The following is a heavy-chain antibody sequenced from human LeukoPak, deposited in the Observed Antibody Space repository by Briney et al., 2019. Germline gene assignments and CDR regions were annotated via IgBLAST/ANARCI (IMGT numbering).Heavy chain of an antibody. Sequence: SVKVSCKASGGTFSSYAISWVRQAPGQGLEWMGGIIPIFGTANYAQKFQGRVTITADESTSTAYMELSSLRSEDTAVYYCARDRHYYGSGSYYTSNFDYWGQGTLVTVSS. CDR3: ARDRHYYGSGSYYTSNFDY. J-gene: IGHJ4*02. V-gene: IGHV1-69*13. CDR1: GGTFSSYA. D-gene: IGHD3-10*01. CDR2: IIPIFGTA.